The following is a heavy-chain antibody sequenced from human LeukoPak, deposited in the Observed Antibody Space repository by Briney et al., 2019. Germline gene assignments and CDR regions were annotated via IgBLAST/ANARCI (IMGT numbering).Heavy chain of an antibody. Sequence: GASVKVSCKASGGTFSSYAISWVRQAPGQGLEWMGWISAYNGNTNYAQKLQGRVTMTTDTSTSTAYMELRSLRSDDTAVYYCARQTSYGAFDYWGQGTLVTVSS. V-gene: IGHV1-18*01. CDR1: GGTFSSYA. D-gene: IGHD3-10*01. J-gene: IGHJ4*02. CDR2: ISAYNGNT. CDR3: ARQTSYGAFDY.